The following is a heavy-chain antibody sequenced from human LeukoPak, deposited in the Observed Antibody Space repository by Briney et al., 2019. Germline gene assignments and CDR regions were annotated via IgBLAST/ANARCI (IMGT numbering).Heavy chain of an antibody. CDR1: GGSISSYY. V-gene: IGHV4-59*01. CDR3: ARGKTYDDF. J-gene: IGHJ4*02. Sequence: PSETLALTCNVSGGSISSYYWSWIRQTPGKGLEWIGYIYYSGTTNYNPSLKSRVTISVDTSKNQFSLKLSSVTAADTAVYYCARGKTYDDFWGQGTLVTVSS. D-gene: IGHD3-16*01. CDR2: IYYSGTT.